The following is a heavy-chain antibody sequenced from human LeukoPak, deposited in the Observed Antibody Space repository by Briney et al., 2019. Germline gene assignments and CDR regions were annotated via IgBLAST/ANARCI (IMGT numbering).Heavy chain of an antibody. CDR3: TTGNIVVVTAMGGRN. D-gene: IGHD2-21*02. J-gene: IGHJ4*02. CDR2: ISYDGNHK. Sequence: GGSLRLSCAASGFTFSSGMHWVRQAPGKGLEWVAVISYDGNHKYYGDSVKGRFTISRDNSRNTLYLQMDSLKTEDTAVYYCTTGNIVVVTAMGGRNWGQGTLVTVSS. V-gene: IGHV3-30*03. CDR1: GFTFSSG.